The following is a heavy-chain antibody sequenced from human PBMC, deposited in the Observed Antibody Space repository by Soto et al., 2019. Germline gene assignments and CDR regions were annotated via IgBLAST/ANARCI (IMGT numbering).Heavy chain of an antibody. CDR2: MNPNSGNT. J-gene: IGHJ6*02. CDR3: ANTPIAAAGTYYYYYGMDV. CDR1: GYTFTSYD. V-gene: IGHV1-8*01. Sequence: ASVKVSCKASGYTFTSYDINWVRQATGQGLEWMGWMNPNSGNTGYAQKFQGRVTMTRDTSISTAYMELSSLRSEDTAVYYCANTPIAAAGTYYYYYGMDVWGQGTTVTVSS. D-gene: IGHD6-13*01.